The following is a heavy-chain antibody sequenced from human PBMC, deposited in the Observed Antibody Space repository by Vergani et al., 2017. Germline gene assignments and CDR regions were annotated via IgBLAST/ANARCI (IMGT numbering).Heavy chain of an antibody. J-gene: IGHJ3*02. Sequence: QLQLQESGPGPVQPSETLSLTCTVSGASIVGSNFYWGWIRQSPGKGLEWIGNIYYSGTSYFNPSLKSRVTISVDTSKNQFSLKLSSVTAADTAVYYCARGGVTMVRGVPDAFDIWGQGTMVTVSS. CDR2: IYYSGTS. D-gene: IGHD3-10*01. CDR3: ARGGVTMVRGVPDAFDI. CDR1: GASIVGSNFY. V-gene: IGHV4-39*07.